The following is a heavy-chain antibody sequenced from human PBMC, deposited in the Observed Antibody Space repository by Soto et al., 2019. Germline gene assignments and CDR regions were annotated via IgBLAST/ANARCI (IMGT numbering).Heavy chain of an antibody. CDR1: GGTFSSYT. D-gene: IGHD4-17*01. CDR2: IIPMFGIA. CDR3: ARGYGDSHDY. Sequence: QVQLVQSGAEVKKTGSSVKLSCKASGGTFSSYTISWVRQAPGQGLEWMGRIIPMFGIANYAQKFQGRVTITADKSTSTAYMELSSLRSEDTAVYYCARGYGDSHDYWGQGTLVTVSS. J-gene: IGHJ4*02. V-gene: IGHV1-69*02.